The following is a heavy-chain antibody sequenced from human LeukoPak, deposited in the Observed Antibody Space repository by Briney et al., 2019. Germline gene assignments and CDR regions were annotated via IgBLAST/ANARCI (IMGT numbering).Heavy chain of an antibody. Sequence: SVKVSCKASGGTFSSYAISWVRQGPGQGLEWMGGIIPIFGTANYPQKFHGRVTITADEPTSTAYMEMSSLRSEHTAVYYCATNKPQGVVVPAAIYYYYYGMDVWGKGTTVTVSS. CDR3: ATNKPQGVVVPAAIYYYYYGMDV. V-gene: IGHV1-69*13. CDR2: IIPIFGTA. D-gene: IGHD2-2*01. CDR1: GGTFSSYA. J-gene: IGHJ6*04.